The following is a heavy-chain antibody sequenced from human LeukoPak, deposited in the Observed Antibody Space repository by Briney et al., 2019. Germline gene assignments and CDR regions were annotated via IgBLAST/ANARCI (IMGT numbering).Heavy chain of an antibody. V-gene: IGHV4-61*01. D-gene: IGHD6-13*01. J-gene: IGHJ4*02. CDR3: ARSGPGGYSSSWYDY. CDR2: VYDTGST. CDR1: GDSFSNSPYY. Sequence: SETLSLTCTVSGDSFSNSPYYWSWIRQPPGKGLEWIGYVYDTGSTNYNPSLKSRATISADTSKNQFSLRLRPVTAADTAVYYCARSGPGGYSSSWYDYWGQGTLVTVSS.